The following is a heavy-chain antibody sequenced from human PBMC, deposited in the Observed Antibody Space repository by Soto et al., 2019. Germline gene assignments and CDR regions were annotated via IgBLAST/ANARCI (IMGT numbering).Heavy chain of an antibody. V-gene: IGHV3-48*03. Sequence: EVQLLESGGGLVQPGGSLRLSCAASGFPFSTSAMNWVRQAPGKGLEWVSYISNSGRIIYYADSVKGRFTISRDDAKNSLYLQMNSLRAEDTAVYYCAREWGTSIAAAFDYWGQGTLVTVSS. J-gene: IGHJ4*02. CDR1: GFPFSTSA. D-gene: IGHD6-6*01. CDR3: AREWGTSIAAAFDY. CDR2: ISNSGRII.